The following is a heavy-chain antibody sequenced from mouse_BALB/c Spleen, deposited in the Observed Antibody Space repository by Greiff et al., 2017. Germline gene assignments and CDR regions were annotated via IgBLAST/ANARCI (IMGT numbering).Heavy chain of an antibody. V-gene: IGHV3-2*02. CDR2: ISYSGST. Sequence: EVQLQQSGPGLVKPSQSLSLTCTVTGYSITSDYAWNWIRQFPGNKLEWMGYISYSGSTSYNPSLKSRISITRDTSKNQFFLQLNSVTTEDTATYSGARGGGRGGFDYWGQGTTLTVSS. D-gene: IGHD3-3*01. CDR1: GYSITSDYA. CDR3: ARGGGRGGFDY. J-gene: IGHJ2*01.